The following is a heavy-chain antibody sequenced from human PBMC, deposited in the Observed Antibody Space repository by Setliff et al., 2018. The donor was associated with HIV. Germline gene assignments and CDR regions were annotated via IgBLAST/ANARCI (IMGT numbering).Heavy chain of an antibody. V-gene: IGHV4-39*01. CDR2: VSQSGST. CDR1: GGSVSSSSHY. J-gene: IGHJ5*02. CDR3: ARVPVAGANWFDP. Sequence: SETLSLTCSVSGGSVSSSSHYWGWIRQSPGRRLEWIGSVSQSGSTYYNPSLKSRITISVDRSKNLFSLKLISVTAADQGVYYCARVPVAGANWFDPWGLGTLVTVSS. D-gene: IGHD2-21*01.